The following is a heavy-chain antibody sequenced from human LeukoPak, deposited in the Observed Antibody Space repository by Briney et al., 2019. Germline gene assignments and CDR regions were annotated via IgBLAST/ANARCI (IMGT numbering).Heavy chain of an antibody. J-gene: IGHJ3*02. CDR3: ARDRGYDSSGYYIPHADAFDI. CDR2: IIPIFGTA. V-gene: IGHV1-69*05. CDR1: GGTFSSYA. Sequence: ASVKVSCKASGGTFSSYAISWVRQAPGQGLEWMGGIIPIFGTANYAQKFQGRVTITTDESTSTAYMALSSLRAEDTAVYYCARDRGYDSSGYYIPHADAFDIWGQGTMVTVSS. D-gene: IGHD3-22*01.